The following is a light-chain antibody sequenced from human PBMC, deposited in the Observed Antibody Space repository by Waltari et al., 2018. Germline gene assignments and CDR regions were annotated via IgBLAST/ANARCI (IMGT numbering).Light chain of an antibody. V-gene: IGKV4-1*01. Sequence: DIVMTQSPDSLAVSLGERATINCKSSQSVLYSSNNKNYLAWYQQKPGQPPKLLIYWASTRESGVPDRLSGSGSGTDFTLTISSLQAEDVAVYYCQQYYGTPPYTFGQGTKLEIK. CDR2: WAS. CDR3: QQYYGTPPYT. J-gene: IGKJ2*01. CDR1: QSVLYSSNNKNY.